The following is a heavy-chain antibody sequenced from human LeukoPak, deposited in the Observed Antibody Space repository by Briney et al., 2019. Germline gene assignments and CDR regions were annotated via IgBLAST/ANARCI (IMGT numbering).Heavy chain of an antibody. CDR3: ARVHSYYDILS. CDR2: INHSGST. CDR1: GGSFSGYY. Sequence: SETLSLTCAVYGGSFSGYYWSWLRQPPGKGLEWVGEINHSGSTNYNPSLKSRVTISVDTSKNQFSLKLSSVTAADTAVYYCARVHSYYDILSWGQGTLVTVSS. J-gene: IGHJ4*02. D-gene: IGHD3-9*01. V-gene: IGHV4-34*01.